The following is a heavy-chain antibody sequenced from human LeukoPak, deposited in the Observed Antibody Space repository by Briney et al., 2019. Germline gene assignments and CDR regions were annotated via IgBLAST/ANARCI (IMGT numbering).Heavy chain of an antibody. CDR3: ARDDVDTPPFDY. D-gene: IGHD5-18*01. CDR2: VYYSGST. J-gene: IGHJ4*02. CDR1: GGSISSYY. V-gene: IGHV4-59*12. Sequence: SETLSLTCTVSGGSISSYYWSWIRQPPGKGLEWIGYVYYSGSTNYNPSLKSRVTISVDTSKNQLSLRLKSVTAADTAVYYCARDDVDTPPFDYLGQGTLVTVSS.